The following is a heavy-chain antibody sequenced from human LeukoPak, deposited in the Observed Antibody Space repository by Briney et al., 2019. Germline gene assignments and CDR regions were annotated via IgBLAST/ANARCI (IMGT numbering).Heavy chain of an antibody. CDR3: ATAFIWIGDDYGTY. Sequence: ASVKVSCKASGYTFTSYAMNWVRQAPGQGLEWMGWINTNTGNPTYAQGFTGRFVFSLDTSVSTAYLQISSLKAEDTAVYYCATAFIWIGDDYGTYWGQGTLVTVSS. CDR1: GYTFTSYA. D-gene: IGHD4-17*01. CDR2: INTNTGNP. V-gene: IGHV7-4-1*02. J-gene: IGHJ4*02.